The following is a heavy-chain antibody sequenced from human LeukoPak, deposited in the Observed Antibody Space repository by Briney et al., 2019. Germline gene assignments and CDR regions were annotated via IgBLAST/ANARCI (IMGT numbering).Heavy chain of an antibody. CDR3: ATKRRDGSKGAFDI. Sequence: ASVKVSCKVSGYTLTELSMHWVRQAPGKGLEWKGGFDPEDGETIYAQKFQGRVTMTEDTSTDTAYMELSSLRSEDTAVYYCATKRRDGSKGAFDIWGQGTMVTVSS. V-gene: IGHV1-24*01. J-gene: IGHJ3*02. CDR1: GYTLTELS. CDR2: FDPEDGET. D-gene: IGHD5-24*01.